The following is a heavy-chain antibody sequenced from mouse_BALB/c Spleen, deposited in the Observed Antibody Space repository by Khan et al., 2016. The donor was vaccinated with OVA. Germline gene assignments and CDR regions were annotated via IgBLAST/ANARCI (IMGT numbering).Heavy chain of an antibody. CDR3: SRAYYRYDGYYAMDY. D-gene: IGHD2-14*01. J-gene: IGHJ4*01. CDR1: GFSLSRYN. V-gene: IGHV2-6-4*01. Sequence: QVQLKESGPGLVAPSQSLSITCTVSGFSLSRYNIHWVRQPPGKGLEWLGMIWGGGGTDYNSTLKSRLSISKDNSKCQVFSKMNSLINDDTATSYYSRAYYRYDGYYAMDYWGQGTPVTVSS. CDR2: IWGGGGT.